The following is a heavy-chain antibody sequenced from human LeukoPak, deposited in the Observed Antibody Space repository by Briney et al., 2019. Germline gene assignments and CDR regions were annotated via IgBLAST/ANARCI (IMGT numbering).Heavy chain of an antibody. CDR2: INHSGST. D-gene: IGHD3-10*01. V-gene: IGHV4-34*01. CDR1: GGSFSGYY. CDR3: AGGVHHSYYCSGSPLGHLNYFDY. Sequence: WETLSLTCAVYGGSFSGYYLSWIRQPPGKGLEWIGEINHSGSTNYNPSFKSRVTISVDTSKNQFSLQLSSITAAEAAVFYCAGGVHHSYYCSGSPLGHLNYFDYWGQGTLVTVSS. J-gene: IGHJ4*02.